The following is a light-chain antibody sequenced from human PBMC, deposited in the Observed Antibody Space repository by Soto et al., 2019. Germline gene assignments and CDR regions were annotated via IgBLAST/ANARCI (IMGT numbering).Light chain of an antibody. Sequence: EIVLTQSPGTLSLSPGERATLSCRASQSVSSSYLAWYQQQPGQDPRLLIYGASSRATVIPDRFSGSGSGTDFTLTISRLEPEDVAVYYCQKYGSSLWTFGQGNKVEIK. J-gene: IGKJ1*01. CDR2: GAS. V-gene: IGKV3-20*01. CDR3: QKYGSSLWT. CDR1: QSVSSSY.